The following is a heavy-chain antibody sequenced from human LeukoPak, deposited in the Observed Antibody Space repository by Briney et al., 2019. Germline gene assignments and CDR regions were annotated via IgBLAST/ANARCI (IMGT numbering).Heavy chain of an antibody. Sequence: GGSLRLSCAASGFTFDDYAMHSVRQAPGKGLEWVSGMSWNSGSIGYSDSVKGRFTISRDNAKKSLYLQMNSLMAEDTTLYYCAKDTISVAGSGFDYWGQGTLVTVSS. V-gene: IGHV3-9*01. CDR1: GFTFDDYA. J-gene: IGHJ4*02. D-gene: IGHD6-19*01. CDR2: MSWNSGSI. CDR3: AKDTISVAGSGFDY.